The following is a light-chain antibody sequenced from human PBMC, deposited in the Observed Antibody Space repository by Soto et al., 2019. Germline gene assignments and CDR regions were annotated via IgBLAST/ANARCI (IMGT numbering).Light chain of an antibody. V-gene: IGKV1-39*01. CDR1: QSISTY. Sequence: DIQMTQSPSSLSASVGDRVTITCRASQSISTYLNWYQQKPGKAPQLLIHAASSLQSGVPSRFSGSGSGTDFTLTISSLQPEDFATYYCQQSYSTPPIYTVGQGTKVEIK. J-gene: IGKJ2*01. CDR3: QQSYSTPPIYT. CDR2: AAS.